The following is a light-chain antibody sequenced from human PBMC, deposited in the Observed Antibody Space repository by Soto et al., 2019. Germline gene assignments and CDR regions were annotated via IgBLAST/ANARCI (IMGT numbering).Light chain of an antibody. CDR2: EVS. Sequence: QSALTQPPSASGSPGQSVTISCTGSNSDIGTYIYVSWYQQHPGKGPRLVIYEVSKRPSGVPDRFSGSKSGNTASLTVSGLQTEDEADYYCSAYAGVKNFVVFGGGTQLTVL. CDR3: SAYAGVKNFVV. J-gene: IGLJ2*01. CDR1: NSDIGTYIY. V-gene: IGLV2-8*01.